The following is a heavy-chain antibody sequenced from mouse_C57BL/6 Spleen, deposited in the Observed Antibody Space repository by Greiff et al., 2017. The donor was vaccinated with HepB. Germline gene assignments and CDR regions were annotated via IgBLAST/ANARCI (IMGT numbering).Heavy chain of an antibody. J-gene: IGHJ1*03. CDR3: ARGGYYGSSYRYFDV. V-gene: IGHV1-82*01. Sequence: QVQLKESGPELVKPGASVKISCKASGYAFSSSWMNWVKQRPGKGLEWIGRIYPGDGDTNYNGKFKGKATLTADKSSSTAYMQLSSLTSEDSAVYFCARGGYYGSSYRYFDVWGTGTTVTVSS. D-gene: IGHD1-1*01. CDR1: GYAFSSSW. CDR2: IYPGDGDT.